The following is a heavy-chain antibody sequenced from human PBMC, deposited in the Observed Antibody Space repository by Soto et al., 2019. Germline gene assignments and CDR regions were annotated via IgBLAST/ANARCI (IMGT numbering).Heavy chain of an antibody. CDR2: IYYSGST. CDR1: GGSISSYY. V-gene: IGHV4-59*08. CDR3: ARIAARLFDY. D-gene: IGHD6-6*01. J-gene: IGHJ4*02. Sequence: SETLSLTCTVSGGSISSYYWSWIRQPPGKGLEWIGYIYYSGSTNYNPSLKSRVTISVDTSKNQFSLKLSSVTAADTAVYYCARIAARLFDYWGQGTLVTVSS.